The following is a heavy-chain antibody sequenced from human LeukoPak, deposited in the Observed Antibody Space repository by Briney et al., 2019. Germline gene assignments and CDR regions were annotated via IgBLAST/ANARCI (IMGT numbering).Heavy chain of an antibody. D-gene: IGHD5-24*01. Sequence: ASVKVSCKASGYTFTSYYMHWVRQAPGQGLEWMGIINPSGGSTNYAQKFQGRVTITADESTSTAYMELSSLRSEDTAVYYCARDRNRRDGYNFDYWGQGTLVTVSS. CDR3: ARDRNRRDGYNFDY. CDR2: INPSGGST. J-gene: IGHJ4*02. CDR1: GYTFTSYY. V-gene: IGHV1-46*01.